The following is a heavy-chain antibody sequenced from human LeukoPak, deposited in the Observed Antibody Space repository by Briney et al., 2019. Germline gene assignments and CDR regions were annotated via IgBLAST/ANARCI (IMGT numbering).Heavy chain of an antibody. J-gene: IGHJ4*02. CDR1: GFTFSSYG. Sequence: PGGSLRLSCAASGFTFSSYGMHWVRQAPGKGLEWVAVIWYDGSNKYYADSVKGRFTISRDNSKNTLYLQMNSLRAEDTAVYYCAREVYDYVWGSYRYTQSDSGGPLDYWGQGTLVTVSS. D-gene: IGHD3-16*02. CDR3: AREVYDYVWGSYRYTQSDSGGPLDY. CDR2: IWYDGSNK. V-gene: IGHV3-33*01.